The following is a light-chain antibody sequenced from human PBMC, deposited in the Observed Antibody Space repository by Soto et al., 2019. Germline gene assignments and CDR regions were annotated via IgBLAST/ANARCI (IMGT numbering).Light chain of an antibody. V-gene: IGKV2-28*01. J-gene: IGKJ1*01. CDR1: QSLLHSNGNIY. CDR3: MQAIQAPRT. Sequence: DIVLTQSPLSLPVTPGEPASISCRSSQSLLHSNGNIYLDWYLQKPGQSPQLLIYLGSIRAAGVPDRVSGSGSGTDFTLKLTRVEAEDVGVSYCMQAIQAPRTFGLGTKVDIK. CDR2: LGS.